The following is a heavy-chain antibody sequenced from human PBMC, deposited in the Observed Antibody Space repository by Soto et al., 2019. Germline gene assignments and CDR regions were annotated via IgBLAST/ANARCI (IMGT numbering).Heavy chain of an antibody. D-gene: IGHD6-19*01. CDR1: GYTFTSYG. CDR3: ARVTRSGWYAPRPVDL. J-gene: IGHJ2*01. V-gene: IGHV1-18*01. CDR2: ISAYNGNT. Sequence: QVQLVQSGAEVKKPGASVKVSCKASGYTFTSYGISWVRQAPGQGLEWMGWISAYNGNTNYAQKLQGRVTMTTDTSTSSAYMELRSLRSDDTAVYYWARVTRSGWYAPRPVDLWGRGTMVTVSS.